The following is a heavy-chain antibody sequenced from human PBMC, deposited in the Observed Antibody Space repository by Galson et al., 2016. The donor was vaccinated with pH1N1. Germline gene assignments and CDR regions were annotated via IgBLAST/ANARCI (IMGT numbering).Heavy chain of an antibody. CDR3: AKVWEPYSGNFPFNNYYTLDV. Sequence: SLRLSCAASGFTFSNYGMHWVRQAPGKGLEWVAVIWFDGRHKYYADSVKGRFTISRDNSKNTLYLQMNSLRGEDTAMYYCAKVWEPYSGNFPFNNYYTLDVWAKGPRSPSP. CDR2: IWFDGRHK. J-gene: IGHJ6*02. CDR1: GFTFSNYG. D-gene: IGHD1-26*01. V-gene: IGHV3-33*06.